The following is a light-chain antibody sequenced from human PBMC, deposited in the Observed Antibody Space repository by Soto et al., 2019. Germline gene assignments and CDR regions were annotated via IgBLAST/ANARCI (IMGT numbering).Light chain of an antibody. Sequence: EIVLTQSPATLCLSPGERATLSCRSSQTVSSSLAWYQQKPGQAPRLLVYEASNRATGIPPRFSGSGSGADFTLTISRLEPEDFAVYYCQQSGSSPPITVGQGTRLEIK. CDR3: QQSGSSPPIT. CDR1: QTVSSS. J-gene: IGKJ5*01. CDR2: EAS. V-gene: IGKV3-11*01.